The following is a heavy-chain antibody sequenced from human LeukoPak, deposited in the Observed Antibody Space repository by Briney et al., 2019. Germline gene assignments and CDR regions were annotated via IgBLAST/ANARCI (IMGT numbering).Heavy chain of an antibody. V-gene: IGHV1-2*04. Sequence: GASVKVSCKASGYTFTGYYMHWVRQAPGQGLEWMGWINPNSGGTNYAQKFQGWVTMTRDTSISTAYMELSSLRSEDTAVYYCARGLYCSSTSCYTGDYYYYYMDVWGKGTTVTVSS. J-gene: IGHJ6*03. CDR1: GYTFTGYY. D-gene: IGHD2-2*02. CDR2: INPNSGGT. CDR3: ARGLYCSSTSCYTGDYYYYYMDV.